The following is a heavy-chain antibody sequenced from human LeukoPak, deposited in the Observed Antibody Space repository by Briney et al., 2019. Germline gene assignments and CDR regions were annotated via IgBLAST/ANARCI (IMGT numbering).Heavy chain of an antibody. CDR3: ARARPGGYNPFDY. Sequence: SVKVSCXASGGTFSSYAISWVRQAPGQGLEWMGGIIPIFGTANYAQKFQGRVTITADESTSTAYMELSSLRSEDTAVYYCARARPGGYNPFDYWGQGTLVTVSS. D-gene: IGHD5-24*01. J-gene: IGHJ4*02. CDR2: IIPIFGTA. CDR1: GGTFSSYA. V-gene: IGHV1-69*13.